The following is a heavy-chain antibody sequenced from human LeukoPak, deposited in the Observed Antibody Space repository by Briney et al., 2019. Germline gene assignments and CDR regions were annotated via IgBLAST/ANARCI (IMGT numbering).Heavy chain of an antibody. Sequence: GGSLRLSCAASGFTFSSYSMNWVRQAPGKGLEWVSSIGNSSSYIYYADSVKGRFTISRDNAKNSLYLQMNSLRAEDTAVYYCARDGPGYYGSGSFPYWGQGTLVTVSS. D-gene: IGHD3-10*01. CDR3: ARDGPGYYGSGSFPY. CDR2: IGNSSSYI. J-gene: IGHJ4*02. V-gene: IGHV3-21*01. CDR1: GFTFSSYS.